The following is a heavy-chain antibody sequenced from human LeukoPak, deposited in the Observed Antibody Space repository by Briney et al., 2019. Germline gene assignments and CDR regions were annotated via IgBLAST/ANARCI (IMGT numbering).Heavy chain of an antibody. Sequence: ASVKVSCKVSGYTLTELSMHWVRQAPGNGLEWMGSFDPEDGETIYAQKFQGRVTMTEDTSTDTAYMELSSLRYEDRAVYYCAIISSRGMDVWGQGTTVTVSS. D-gene: IGHD6-6*01. V-gene: IGHV1-24*01. CDR1: GYTLTELS. CDR3: AIISSRGMDV. CDR2: FDPEDGET. J-gene: IGHJ6*02.